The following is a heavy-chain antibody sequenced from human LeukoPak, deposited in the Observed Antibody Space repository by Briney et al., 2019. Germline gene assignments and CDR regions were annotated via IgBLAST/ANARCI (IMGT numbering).Heavy chain of an antibody. CDR3: AKDRSSGSGWPPFDY. V-gene: IGHV3-23*01. D-gene: IGHD6-19*01. Sequence: PGGSLRLSCAASGFTFSSYAMSWVGQAPGKGLEWVSAISGSGGSTYYADSVKGRFTISRDNSKNTLYLQMNSLRAEDTAVYYCAKDRSSGSGWPPFDYWGQGTLVTVSS. CDR1: GFTFSSYA. CDR2: ISGSGGST. J-gene: IGHJ4*02.